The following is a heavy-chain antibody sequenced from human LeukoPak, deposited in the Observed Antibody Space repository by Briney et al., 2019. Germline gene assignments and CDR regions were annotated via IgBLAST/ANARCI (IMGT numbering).Heavy chain of an antibody. J-gene: IGHJ4*02. CDR3: SRAHYDPSTTYYPHLDY. Sequence: ASVKVSCKASGYSFTGYYLHWVRHVPGQGLEWVGWINPNRGGTNYAHRFLGRVTMTRGTSIRNAYMELSGLRSDDTAVYYCSRAHYDPSTTYYPHLDYWGQGTLVTVSS. V-gene: IGHV1-2*02. CDR2: INPNRGGT. D-gene: IGHD2/OR15-2a*01. CDR1: GYSFTGYY.